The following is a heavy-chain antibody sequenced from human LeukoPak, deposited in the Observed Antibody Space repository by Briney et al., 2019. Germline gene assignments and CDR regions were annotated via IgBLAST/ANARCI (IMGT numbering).Heavy chain of an antibody. CDR3: ATNQLPYYYYYYMDV. V-gene: IGHV3-23*01. J-gene: IGHJ6*03. D-gene: IGHD2-2*01. CDR1: GFTVSTSA. CDR2: ISGSGGGT. Sequence: GGSLRLSCAAAGFTVSTSAMSWVRQAPGKGLEWVSGISGSGGGTYYADSVKGRFSISRDISKNTLYLQMNSLRAEDTAVYYCATNQLPYYYYYYMDVWGKGTTVTVSS.